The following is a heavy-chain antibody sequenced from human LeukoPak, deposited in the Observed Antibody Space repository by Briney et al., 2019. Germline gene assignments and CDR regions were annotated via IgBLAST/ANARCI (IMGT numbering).Heavy chain of an antibody. Sequence: GGSLRLSCAASGFDFSSQWMSWVRQAPGKGLEWVAIVNQGATQKYYVDSVKGRFTISRDNAKNSLYLQMNSLRAEDTAVYYCARVGGAAPYGWPYYYYYYMDVWRKGTTVTVSS. J-gene: IGHJ6*03. D-gene: IGHD3-10*01. V-gene: IGHV3-7*04. CDR1: GFDFSSQW. CDR2: VNQGATQK. CDR3: ARVGGAAPYGWPYYYYYYMDV.